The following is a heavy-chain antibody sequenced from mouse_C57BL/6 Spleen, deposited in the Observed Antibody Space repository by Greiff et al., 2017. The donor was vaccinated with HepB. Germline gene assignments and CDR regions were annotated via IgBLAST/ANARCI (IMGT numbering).Heavy chain of an antibody. CDR3: ASNYGSSYYWYFDV. D-gene: IGHD1-1*01. CDR2: ISSGSSTI. V-gene: IGHV5-17*01. J-gene: IGHJ1*03. Sequence: EVQLVESGGGLVKPGGSLKLSCAASGFTFSDYGMHWVRQAPEKGLEWVAYISSGSSTIYYADTVKGRFTISRDNAKNTLFLQMTSLRSEDTAMYYCASNYGSSYYWYFDVWDTGTTVTVSS. CDR1: GFTFSDYG.